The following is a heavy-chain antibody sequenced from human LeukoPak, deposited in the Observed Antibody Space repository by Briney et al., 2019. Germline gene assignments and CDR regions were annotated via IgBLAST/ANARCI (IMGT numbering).Heavy chain of an antibody. V-gene: IGHV3-23*01. D-gene: IGHD1-26*01. CDR2: ISGSGGST. CDR3: AKGAVGGYFDY. Sequence: PGGSLRLSCAASGFTLSDYYMSWVRQAPGTGLEWVSAISGSGGSTYYADSVKGRFTISRDNSKNTLYLQMNSLRAEETAVYYCAKGAVGGYFDYWGQGTLVTVSS. CDR1: GFTLSDYY. J-gene: IGHJ4*02.